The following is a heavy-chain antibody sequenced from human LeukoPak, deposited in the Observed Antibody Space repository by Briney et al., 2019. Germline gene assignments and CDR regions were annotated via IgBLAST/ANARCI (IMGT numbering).Heavy chain of an antibody. CDR3: AREQTTYSSGWKRGAAFDI. CDR2: ISSSSSYI. V-gene: IGHV3-21*01. CDR1: GFTFSSYS. D-gene: IGHD6-19*01. J-gene: IGHJ3*02. Sequence: GGSLRLSCAASGFTFSSYSMNWVRQAPGKGLEWVSSISSSSSYIYYADSVKGRFTISRDNAKNSLYLQMNSLRAEDTAVYYCAREQTTYSSGWKRGAAFDIWGQGTMVTVSS.